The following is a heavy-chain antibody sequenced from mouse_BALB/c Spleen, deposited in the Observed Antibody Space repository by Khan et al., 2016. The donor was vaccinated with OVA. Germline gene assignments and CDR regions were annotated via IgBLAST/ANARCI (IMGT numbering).Heavy chain of an antibody. CDR1: GYSFTGYF. V-gene: IGHV1-20*02. D-gene: IGHD1-1*01. CDR3: TRIYRSDFDY. J-gene: IGHJ2*01. Sequence: EVQLQQSGPELVRPGASVKISCTASGYSFTGYFMNWVMQSHGKSLEWIGRINPHIGETFYNQRFKEKATLNVDESSSTAHMELRSLASEDSAVYYCTRIYRSDFDYWGQGTTLTVSP. CDR2: INPHIGET.